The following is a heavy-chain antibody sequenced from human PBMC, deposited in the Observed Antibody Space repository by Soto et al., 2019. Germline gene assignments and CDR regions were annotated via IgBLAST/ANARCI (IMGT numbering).Heavy chain of an antibody. V-gene: IGHV3-64*01. CDR3: ARDRCTNGVCYAPYDY. J-gene: IGHJ4*02. D-gene: IGHD2-8*01. CDR1: GFTFSTYA. Sequence: PGGSLRLSCATSGFTFSTYAMHWVRQAPGKGLEYVSAISSNGRSTYYANSVKGRFTISRDNSKNTLYLQMDSLRAEDMAVYYCARDRCTNGVCYAPYDYWGQGTLVTGSS. CDR2: ISSNGRST.